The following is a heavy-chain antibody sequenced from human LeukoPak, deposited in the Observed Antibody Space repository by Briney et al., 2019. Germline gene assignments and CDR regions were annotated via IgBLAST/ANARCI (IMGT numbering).Heavy chain of an antibody. CDR1: GFSLSDYY. J-gene: IGHJ4*02. CDR3: ARGAQADGY. CDR2: ISTSSSNT. Sequence: TLSLSPAASGFSLSDYYMSWIRHTPGRGLEWVSYISTSSSNTNYADSVKGRFTISRDNAKNSLSLQMNSLRAEDTAVYYCARGAQADGYWGQGTLVTVSS. V-gene: IGHV3-11*05. D-gene: IGHD5-24*01.